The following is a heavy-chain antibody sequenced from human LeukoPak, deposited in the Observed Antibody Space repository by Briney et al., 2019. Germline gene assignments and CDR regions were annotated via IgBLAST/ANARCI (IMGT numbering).Heavy chain of an antibody. Sequence: GGSLRLSCAASGFTFSSYEMNWVRQAPGKGLEWVSYISSSGSTIYYADSVKGRFTISRDNAKNSLYLQMNSLRAEDTAVYYCARGLWFGEHFDIWGQGTMVTVSS. CDR3: ARGLWFGEHFDI. V-gene: IGHV3-48*03. J-gene: IGHJ3*02. CDR2: ISSSGSTI. CDR1: GFTFSSYE. D-gene: IGHD3-10*01.